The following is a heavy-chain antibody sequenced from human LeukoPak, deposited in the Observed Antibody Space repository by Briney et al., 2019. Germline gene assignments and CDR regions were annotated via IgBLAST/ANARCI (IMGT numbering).Heavy chain of an antibody. Sequence: SETLSLTCAVYGGSFSTYYWSWIRQPPGKGLEWIGEINHSGSTNYNPSLKSRVTISVDTSKNQFSLKLSSVTAADTAVYYCARGKIFGVVYQFDYWGQGTLVTVSS. CDR3: ARGKIFGVVYQFDY. V-gene: IGHV4-34*01. D-gene: IGHD3-3*01. CDR1: GGSFSTYY. CDR2: INHSGST. J-gene: IGHJ4*02.